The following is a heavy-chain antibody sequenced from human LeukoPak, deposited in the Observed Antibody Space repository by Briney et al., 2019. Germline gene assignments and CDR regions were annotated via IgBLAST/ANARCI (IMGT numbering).Heavy chain of an antibody. CDR3: AKGMADYGDSCRYYYYGMDV. V-gene: IGHV3-23*01. CDR2: ISGSGGST. J-gene: IGHJ6*04. CDR1: GFTISSYA. Sequence: PGGSLRLSCAASGFTISSYAMSWVSQARGKGLEWVSAISGSGGSTYYADSVKGRFTISRDNSKNTLYLQMNSLRAEDTAVYYCAKGMADYGDSCRYYYYGMDVWGKGTTVTVSS. D-gene: IGHD4-17*01.